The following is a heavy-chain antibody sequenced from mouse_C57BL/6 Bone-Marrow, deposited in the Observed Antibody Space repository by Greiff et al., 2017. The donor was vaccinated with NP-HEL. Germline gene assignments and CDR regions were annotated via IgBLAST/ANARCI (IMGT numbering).Heavy chain of an antibody. D-gene: IGHD1-1*01. Sequence: VKLMESGPGLVQPSQSLSITCTVSGFSLTSYGVHWVRQSPGKGLEWLGVIWRGGSTDYNAAFMSRLSITKDNSKSQVFFKMNSLQADDTAIYYCAKVQNYGSSYRLGVDYWGQGTSVTVSS. CDR1: GFSLTSYG. J-gene: IGHJ4*01. CDR3: AKVQNYGSSYRLGVDY. V-gene: IGHV2-5*01. CDR2: IWRGGST.